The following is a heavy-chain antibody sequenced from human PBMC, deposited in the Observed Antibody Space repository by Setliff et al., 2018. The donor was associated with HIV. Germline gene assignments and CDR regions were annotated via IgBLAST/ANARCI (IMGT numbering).Heavy chain of an antibody. D-gene: IGHD3-3*01. CDR2: TTSNGRTT. CDR1: GFTFSAYA. V-gene: IGHV3-23*01. CDR3: AKAWGSGYPSFESALMFDV. J-gene: IGHJ4*02. Sequence: GGSLRLSCAASGFTFSAYAMTWVRRAPGKGLEWVSVTTSNGRTTDYAESVRGRFTLSRDNSRNTLYLHMTSLRAEDTAIYYCAKAWGSGYPSFESALMFDVWGQGTLVTVSS.